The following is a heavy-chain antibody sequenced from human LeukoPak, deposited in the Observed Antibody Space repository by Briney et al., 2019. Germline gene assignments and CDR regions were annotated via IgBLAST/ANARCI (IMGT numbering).Heavy chain of an antibody. D-gene: IGHD3-22*01. CDR3: ARSDSSGQRFDY. CDR2: IYYSGST. V-gene: IGHV4-61*01. CDR1: GGSISSSSYY. J-gene: IGHJ4*02. Sequence: SETLSLTCTVSGGSISSSSYYWSWLRQPPGKGLEWIGYIYYSGSTNYNPSLKSRVTISVDTSKNQFSLKLSSVTAADTAVYYCARSDSSGQRFDYWGQGTLVTVSS.